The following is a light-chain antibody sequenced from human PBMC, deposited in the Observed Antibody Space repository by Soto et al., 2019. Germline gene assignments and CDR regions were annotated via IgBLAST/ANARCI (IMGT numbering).Light chain of an antibody. Sequence: DIVMTQSPDSLAVSLVESSTINCKSSHIVLSSSNNNNYLAWFQKKPGQPPKLLIHGASGRESGVPDRFSGSGSGTDFTLTISSLQAEDVAVYYCQHYYNAPLTFGGGTKVDIK. V-gene: IGKV4-1*01. CDR1: HIVLSSSNNNNY. J-gene: IGKJ4*01. CDR2: GAS. CDR3: QHYYNAPLT.